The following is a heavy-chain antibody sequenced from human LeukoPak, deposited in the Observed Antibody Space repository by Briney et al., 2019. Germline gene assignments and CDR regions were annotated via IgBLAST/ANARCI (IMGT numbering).Heavy chain of an antibody. D-gene: IGHD1-14*01. V-gene: IGHV4-59*08. CDR2: IYYSGST. CDR1: GGSISSYY. CDR3: ARTGPLSGWFDP. J-gene: IGHJ5*02. Sequence: SQTLSLTCTVSGGSISSYYWSWIRQPPGKGLEWIGYIYYSGSTNYNPSLKSRVTISVDTSKNQFSLKLSSVTAADTAVYYCARTGPLSGWFDPWGQGTLVTVSS.